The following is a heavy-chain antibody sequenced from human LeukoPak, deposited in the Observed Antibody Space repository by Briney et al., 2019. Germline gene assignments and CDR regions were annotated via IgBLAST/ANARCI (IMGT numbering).Heavy chain of an antibody. CDR1: GYTFTGYY. V-gene: IGHV1-2*02. J-gene: IGHJ3*02. D-gene: IGHD3-3*01. CDR2: INPNSGGT. Sequence: ASVKVSCKASGYTFTGYYMHWVRQAPGQGLEWMGWINPNSGGTNYAQKFQGRVTMTRDTSISTAYMELSRLRSDDTAVYYCARAGAFVLRFLEWTDAFDIWGQGTMVTVSS. CDR3: ARAGAFVLRFLEWTDAFDI.